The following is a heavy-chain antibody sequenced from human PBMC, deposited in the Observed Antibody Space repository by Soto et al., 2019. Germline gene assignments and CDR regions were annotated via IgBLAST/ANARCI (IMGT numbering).Heavy chain of an antibody. CDR3: ALVDSSDTGDGF. CDR1: GGTLNTYG. V-gene: IGHV1-69*01. Sequence: QVQLVQSGAEVKKPGSSVKVSCKASGGTLNTYGISWVRQAPGQGLEWMGGIMPIVGTADYAQKFQGRVTITVDESSSTTYMEVSSLRFEDTAVYYCALVDSSDTGDGFWGQGTLVTVSS. CDR2: IMPIVGTA. J-gene: IGHJ4*02. D-gene: IGHD2-8*01.